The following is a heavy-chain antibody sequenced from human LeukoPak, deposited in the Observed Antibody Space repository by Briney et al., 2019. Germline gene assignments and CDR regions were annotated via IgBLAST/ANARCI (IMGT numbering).Heavy chain of an antibody. CDR1: GVSISSNY. D-gene: IGHD6-19*01. CDR3: ARVAVVAGPGYFDY. J-gene: IGHJ4*02. CDR2: IYHSGST. V-gene: IGHV4-59*08. Sequence: PSETLSLTCSVSGVSISSNYWSWIRQPPGKGLEWIGYIYHSGSTYYNPSLKSRVTISLDTSKKQSSLKLISVTAADTAVYYCARVAVVAGPGYFDYWGQGTLVTVSS.